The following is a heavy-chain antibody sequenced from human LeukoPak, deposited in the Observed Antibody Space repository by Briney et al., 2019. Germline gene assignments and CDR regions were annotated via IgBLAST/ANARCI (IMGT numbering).Heavy chain of an antibody. D-gene: IGHD2-15*01. CDR2: ISYDGSNK. J-gene: IGHJ5*02. Sequence: QPGGSLRLSCAASGFTFSSYAMHWVRQAPGKGLEWVAVISYDGSNKHYADSVKGRFTSSRDNSKNTLYLQMNSLRAEDTAVYYCVRGVVVVVAATSNWFDPWGQGTLVTVSS. CDR1: GFTFSSYA. CDR3: VRGVVVVVAATSNWFDP. V-gene: IGHV3-30*04.